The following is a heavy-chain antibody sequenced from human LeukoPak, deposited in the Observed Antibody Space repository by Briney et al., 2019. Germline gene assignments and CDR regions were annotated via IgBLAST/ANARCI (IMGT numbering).Heavy chain of an antibody. CDR2: LHYGGAT. CDR1: GDSLTSSRYH. D-gene: IGHD1-1*01. Sequence: SETLSLTCPVSGDSLTSSRYHWGWIRQPPGKGLEWIGSLHYGGATYYNPSLISRVTISADTSKEQFSLILSSVTAADTAIYYCARIQIGAFDMWGQGTMVTVSS. J-gene: IGHJ3*02. CDR3: ARIQIGAFDM. V-gene: IGHV4-39*01.